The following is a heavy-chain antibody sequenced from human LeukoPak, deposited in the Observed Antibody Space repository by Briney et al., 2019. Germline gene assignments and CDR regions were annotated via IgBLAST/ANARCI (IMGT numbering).Heavy chain of an antibody. D-gene: IGHD3-16*01. J-gene: IGHJ6*02. CDR1: GFTFSSYW. V-gene: IGHV3-7*03. CDR3: ARGGGLDV. CDR2: INHNGNVN. Sequence: GGSLRLSCTASGFTFSSYWMNWARQAPGKGLEWVASINHNGNVNYYVDSVKGRFTISRDNAKNSLYLQMSNLRAEDTAVYFCARGGGLDVWGQGATVTVSS.